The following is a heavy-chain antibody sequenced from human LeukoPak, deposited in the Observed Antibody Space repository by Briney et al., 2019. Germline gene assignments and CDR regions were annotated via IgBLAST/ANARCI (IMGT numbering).Heavy chain of an antibody. Sequence: GASVKVSCKVSGYSLTELSMHWVRQAPGKGLEWMGGFDPEDGETIYAQKFQGRVTVTEDTSTDTAYMELSSLRSEDTAMYFCAPLLTGYYDYWGQGTLVTVSS. J-gene: IGHJ4*02. D-gene: IGHD3-9*01. CDR3: APLLTGYYDY. CDR2: FDPEDGET. V-gene: IGHV1-24*01. CDR1: GYSLTELS.